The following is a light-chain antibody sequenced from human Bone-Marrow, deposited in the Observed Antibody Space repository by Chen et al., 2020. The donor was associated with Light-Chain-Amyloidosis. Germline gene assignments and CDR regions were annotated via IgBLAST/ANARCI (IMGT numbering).Light chain of an antibody. V-gene: IGLV3-25*03. J-gene: IGLJ2*01. CDR1: DLPTKY. CDR3: QSADSSGTYEVI. CDR2: RDT. Sequence: SYELTQSPSVSVAPGQTARITCSGDDLPTKYAYWYHQKPGQAPVLVRHRDTERPSGISERFSGSSSGTTATLTISGVQAEDEADYHCQSADSSGTYEVIFGGGTKLTVL.